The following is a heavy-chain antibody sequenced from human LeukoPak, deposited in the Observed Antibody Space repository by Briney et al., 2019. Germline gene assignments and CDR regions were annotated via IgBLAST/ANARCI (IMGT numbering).Heavy chain of an antibody. CDR3: ARDLYYYDSGASFDDTFDI. CDR1: GYSFTSYG. J-gene: IGHJ3*02. D-gene: IGHD3-22*01. Sequence: GASVKVSCKASGYSFTSYGISWVRQAPGQGLEWVGWISPYNGDTNYAQKLQGRVTMTTDTSTSTAYMDLRSLRSDDTAVYYCARDLYYYDSGASFDDTFDIWGQGTKVTVSS. V-gene: IGHV1-18*01. CDR2: ISPYNGDT.